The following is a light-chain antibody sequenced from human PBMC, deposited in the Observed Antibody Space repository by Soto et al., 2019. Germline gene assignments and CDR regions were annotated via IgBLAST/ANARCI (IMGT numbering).Light chain of an antibody. CDR1: QSVSSN. CDR2: GAS. V-gene: IGKV3-15*01. CDR3: HQYDNWPPT. J-gene: IGKJ2*01. Sequence: IVLTHAAGTLSVSPGETATLSCRASQSVSSNLAWYQQRPGQAPRLLIYGASTRATGIPARFSGSGSGTEFTLTIGSLQFEDFAIYDCHQYDNWPPTFGQGTKVDIK.